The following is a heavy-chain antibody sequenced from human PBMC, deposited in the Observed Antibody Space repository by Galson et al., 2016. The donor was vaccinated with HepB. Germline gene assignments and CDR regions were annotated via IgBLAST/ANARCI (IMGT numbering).Heavy chain of an antibody. CDR1: GGSISGSSRY. CDR2: IYYSGMT. V-gene: IGHV4-39*01. D-gene: IGHD5-24*01. Sequence: SETLSLTCMVSGGSISGSSRYWGWIRQPPGKGLEWIGTIYYSGMTYGSLSLKSRVTISVDTSKDLFAMRLSSVTAADTAVYYCARQTEVAVDNAFDLWGQGTMVTVSS. J-gene: IGHJ3*01. CDR3: ARQTEVAVDNAFDL.